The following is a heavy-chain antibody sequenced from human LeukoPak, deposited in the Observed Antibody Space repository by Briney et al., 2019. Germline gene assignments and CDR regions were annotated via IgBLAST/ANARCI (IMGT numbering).Heavy chain of an antibody. CDR3: ARDTYYDYVWGSSNDAFDI. Sequence: ASVKVSCKASRYTLTGYYMHWVRQAPGQGLAWMGRINPNSGGTNYAQKLPGRVNMTRDKSMSTAYMALSRLRSDDTAVYCCARDTYYDYVWGSSNDAFDIWGQGTMVTVSS. CDR1: RYTLTGYY. V-gene: IGHV1-2*06. D-gene: IGHD3-16*01. CDR2: INPNSGGT. J-gene: IGHJ3*02.